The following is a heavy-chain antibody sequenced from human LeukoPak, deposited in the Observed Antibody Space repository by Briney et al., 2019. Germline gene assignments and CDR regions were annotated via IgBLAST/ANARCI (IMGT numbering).Heavy chain of an antibody. Sequence: GGSLRLSCAASGFTVSSNYMSWVRQAPGKGLEWVSVIYSGGSTYYADSVKSRFTISRDNSKNTLYLQMNSLRAEDTAVYYCAGGDSSGYYPPPDCWGQGTLVTVSS. D-gene: IGHD3-22*01. CDR3: AGGDSSGYYPPPDC. J-gene: IGHJ4*02. CDR2: IYSGGST. V-gene: IGHV3-66*01. CDR1: GFTVSSNY.